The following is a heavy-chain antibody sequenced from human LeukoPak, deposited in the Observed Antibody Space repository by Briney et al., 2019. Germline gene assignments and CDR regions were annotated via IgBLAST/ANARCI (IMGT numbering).Heavy chain of an antibody. CDR2: MNPNSGNT. CDR1: GYTFTSYD. V-gene: IGHV1-8*01. CDR3: ARRHPDCSGGSCDWFDP. J-gene: IGHJ5*02. Sequence: ASVKVSCKASGYTFTSYDINWVRQATGQGLEWMGWMNPNSGNTGYAQKFQGRVTMTRNTSISTAYMELSSLRSEDTAVYYCARRHPDCSGGSCDWFDPWGQGTLVTVSS. D-gene: IGHD2-15*01.